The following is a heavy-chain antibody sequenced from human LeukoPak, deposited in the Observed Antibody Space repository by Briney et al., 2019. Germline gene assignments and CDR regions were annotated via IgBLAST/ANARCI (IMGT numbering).Heavy chain of an antibody. CDR3: ASFSWGSGSYNQEAIWSWFDP. CDR2: INYSGNT. Sequence: PSETLSLTCPVSGGSVSSGSSYWSWIRQPPGKGLEWIGYINYSGNTNYNPSLKSRVTISVDTSKNQFSLKLSSVTAADTAVYYCASFSWGSGSYNQEAIWSWFDPWGQGTLVTVSS. V-gene: IGHV4-61*01. D-gene: IGHD3-10*01. CDR1: GGSVSSGSSY. J-gene: IGHJ5*02.